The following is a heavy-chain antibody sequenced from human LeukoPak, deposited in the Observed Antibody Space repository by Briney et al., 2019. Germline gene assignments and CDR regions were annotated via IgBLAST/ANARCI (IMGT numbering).Heavy chain of an antibody. D-gene: IGHD3-16*01. J-gene: IGHJ2*01. CDR1: GFTFSSYA. CDR3: AKFGGHGGAYWYFDL. CDR2: ISGSGGST. Sequence: GGSLRLSCAASGFTFSSYAMTWVRQAPGKGLEWVSAISGSGGSTYYADSVKGRFAISRDNSKNTLYLQMNSLRAEDTAVYFCAKFGGHGGAYWYFDLWGRGTLVTVSS. V-gene: IGHV3-23*01.